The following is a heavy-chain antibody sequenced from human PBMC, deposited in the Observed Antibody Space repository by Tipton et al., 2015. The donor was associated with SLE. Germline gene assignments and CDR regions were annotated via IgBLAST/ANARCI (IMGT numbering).Heavy chain of an antibody. D-gene: IGHD3-3*01. CDR2: ISSGGSSI. CDR3: ARDIRFLEFLPDAFDL. Sequence: SLRLSCAASGSTFDTFEMNWVRQAPGKGLEWVSYISSGGSSIYYADSVRGRFTISRDNSKNSLHLQMNSLRAEDTAVYYCARDIRFLEFLPDAFDLWGQGTLVTVSS. V-gene: IGHV3-48*03. J-gene: IGHJ3*01. CDR1: GSTFDTFE.